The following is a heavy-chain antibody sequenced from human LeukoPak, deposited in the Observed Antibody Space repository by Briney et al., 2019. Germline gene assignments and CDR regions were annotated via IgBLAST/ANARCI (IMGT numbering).Heavy chain of an antibody. V-gene: IGHV3-23*01. Sequence: GGSLRLSCAASGFTFSSYAMSWVRQAPGKGLEWVSAISGSGGSTYYADSVKGRFTISRDNSKNTLYLQMNSLRAEDTAVYYCAKTRDYGDYGFHFDYWGQGTLVTVSS. J-gene: IGHJ4*02. D-gene: IGHD4-17*01. CDR2: ISGSGGST. CDR1: GFTFSSYA. CDR3: AKTRDYGDYGFHFDY.